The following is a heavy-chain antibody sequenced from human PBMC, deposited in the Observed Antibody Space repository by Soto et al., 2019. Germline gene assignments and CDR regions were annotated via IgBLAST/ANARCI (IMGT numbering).Heavy chain of an antibody. V-gene: IGHV3-33*01. CDR1: GLSFSSSG. D-gene: IGHD3-22*01. CDR2: IWYDGSKK. J-gene: IGHJ5*01. CDR3: ARGPFTIYDTSGYFDS. Sequence: WGPLLLSCAASGLSFSSSGMHRVRQAPGKGLEWVAIIWYDGSKKYYADSVKCRFTVSRDNSRNTVYLQMNSLRAEDTAVYYCARGPFTIYDTSGYFDSWGQGTLVTVS.